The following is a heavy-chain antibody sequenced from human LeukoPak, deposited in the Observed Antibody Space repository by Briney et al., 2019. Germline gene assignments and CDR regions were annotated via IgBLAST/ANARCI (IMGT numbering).Heavy chain of an antibody. D-gene: IGHD3-3*01. CDR3: ARAGDFWSGYYPSDY. V-gene: IGHV1-2*02. CDR2: INPNSGGT. Sequence: ASVRVSCKASGYTFTGYYMHWVRQAPGQGLEWMGWINPNSGGTNYAQKFQGRVTMTRDTSISTAYMELSRLRSDDTTVYYCARAGDFWSGYYPSDYWGQGTLVTVSS. J-gene: IGHJ4*02. CDR1: GYTFTGYY.